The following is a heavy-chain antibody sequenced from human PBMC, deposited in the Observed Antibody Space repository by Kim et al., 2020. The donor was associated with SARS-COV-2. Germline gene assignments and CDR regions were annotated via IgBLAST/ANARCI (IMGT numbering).Heavy chain of an antibody. CDR1: GFTFSDYY. V-gene: IGHV3-11*04. CDR3: ARDGTYYYDSSPGVDP. D-gene: IGHD3-22*01. J-gene: IGHJ5*02. CDR2: ISSSGSTI. Sequence: GGSLRLSCAASGFTFSDYYMSWIRQAPGKGLEWVSYISSSGSTIYYADSVKGRFTISRDNAKNSLYLQMNSLRAEDTAVYYCARDGTYYYDSSPGVDPWGQGTLVTVSS.